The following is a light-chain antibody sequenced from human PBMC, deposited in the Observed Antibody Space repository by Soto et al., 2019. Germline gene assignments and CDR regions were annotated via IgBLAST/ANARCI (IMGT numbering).Light chain of an antibody. CDR1: SSDVGGYNY. CDR2: DVS. CDR3: CSYAGT. J-gene: IGLJ2*01. Sequence: QSALTQPRSVSGSPGQSVTISCTGSSSDVGGYNYVSWYQHHPAKAPKLIMYDVSGRPSGVPDRFSGSKSGDTASLTISGLQAEDEADYFCCSYAGTFGGGTKLTVL. V-gene: IGLV2-11*01.